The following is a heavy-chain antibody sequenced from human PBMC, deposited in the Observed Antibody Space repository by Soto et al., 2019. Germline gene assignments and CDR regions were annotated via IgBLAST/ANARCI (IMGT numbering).Heavy chain of an antibody. Sequence: SQTLSLTCAISGDSVSNNGATWNWIGQSPSRGLEWLGRAYYRSRWIYDYAMSVKSRISIKPDTSKNQVSLQLNSVTPADTAVYYCARDPPDFLSAFDPWGPGTLVTVSS. CDR1: GDSVSNNGAT. D-gene: IGHD6-19*01. V-gene: IGHV6-1*01. J-gene: IGHJ5*02. CDR3: ARDPPDFLSAFDP. CDR2: AYYRSRWIY.